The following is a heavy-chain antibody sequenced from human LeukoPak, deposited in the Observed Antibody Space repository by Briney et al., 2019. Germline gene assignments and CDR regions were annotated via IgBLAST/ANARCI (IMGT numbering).Heavy chain of an antibody. Sequence: PGGSLRLSCAASGFTFSSYAMSWVRQAPGKGLEWVAFIRYDGSNKCYADSVKGRFTISRDNSKNTLYLQMNSLRAEDTAVYYCAYYYGSGSYLEYYFDYWGQGTLVTVSS. CDR2: IRYDGSNK. D-gene: IGHD3-10*01. V-gene: IGHV3-30*02. J-gene: IGHJ4*02. CDR1: GFTFSSYA. CDR3: AYYYGSGSYLEYYFDY.